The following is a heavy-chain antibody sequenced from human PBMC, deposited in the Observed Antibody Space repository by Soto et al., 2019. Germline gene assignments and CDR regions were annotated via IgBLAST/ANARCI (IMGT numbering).Heavy chain of an antibody. CDR3: ARVFCSSTSCYLRYYYYYMDV. CDR2: ISSSSSYI. Sequence: EVQLVESGGGLVKPGGSLRLSCAASGFTFSSYSMNWVRQAPGKGLEWVSSISSSSSYIYYADSVKGRFTISRDNAKNSLYLPMNSLRAEDTAVYYCARVFCSSTSCYLRYYYYYMDVWGKGTTGTVSS. V-gene: IGHV3-21*01. J-gene: IGHJ6*03. CDR1: GFTFSSYS. D-gene: IGHD2-2*01.